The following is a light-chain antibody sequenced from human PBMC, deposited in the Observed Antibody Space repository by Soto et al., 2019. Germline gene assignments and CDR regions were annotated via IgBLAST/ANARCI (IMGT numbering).Light chain of an antibody. Sequence: EIVLTQSPGTLSLSPGERATLSCRASQSFSSNYLAWYQQNPGQAPRLLIYGASSRATGIPDRFSGSGSGTDYTLTISRLEPEDFALYYCHQYARPPYTFGQGTRLEIK. V-gene: IGKV3-20*01. CDR2: GAS. CDR1: QSFSSNY. J-gene: IGKJ2*01. CDR3: HQYARPPYT.